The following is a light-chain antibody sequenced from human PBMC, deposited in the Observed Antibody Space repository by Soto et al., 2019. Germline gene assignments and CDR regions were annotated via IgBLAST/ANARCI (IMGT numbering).Light chain of an antibody. CDR2: EVT. CDR3: GSYSSTDTPFV. V-gene: IGLV2-14*01. CDR1: STDVGGYNY. J-gene: IGLJ1*01. Sequence: QSALAQPSSVSGSPGQSITISCTGTSTDVGGYNYVSWYQHHSGKAPKLLIYEVTNRPSGISDRFSGSKSVNTASLTISGLQAEDESDYYCGSYSSTDTPFVLGTGTKLT.